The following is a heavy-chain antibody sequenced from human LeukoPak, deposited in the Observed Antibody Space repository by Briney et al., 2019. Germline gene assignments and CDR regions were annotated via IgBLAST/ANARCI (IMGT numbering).Heavy chain of an antibody. CDR2: ISSSSSYI. CDR3: ARDDGDAIHAH. J-gene: IGHJ4*02. D-gene: IGHD4-17*01. CDR1: GFTFSSFA. V-gene: IGHV3-21*01. Sequence: GGSLRLSCAASGFTFSSFAVSWVRQAPGKGLEWVSSISSSSSYIYYADSVKGRSTISRDNAKNSLYLQMNSLRAEDTAVYYCARDDGDAIHAHWGQGTLVTVSS.